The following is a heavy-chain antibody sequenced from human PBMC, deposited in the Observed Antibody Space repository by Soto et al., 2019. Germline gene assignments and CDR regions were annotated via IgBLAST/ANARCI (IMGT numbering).Heavy chain of an antibody. CDR2: ISFDGNDK. V-gene: IGHV3-30*18. CDR3: AKPTLGGGYSFGPLLS. D-gene: IGHD5-18*01. CDR1: GFTFSSYG. J-gene: IGHJ5*02. Sequence: QVQLVESGGGVVQPGRSLRLSCAASGFTFSSYGMHWVRQAPGKGLEWVAVISFDGNDKDYADSVKGRFTISRDNSKNTLYVQMNSLRPDDTAVYYCAKPTLGGGYSFGPLLSWGQGTLLTVSS.